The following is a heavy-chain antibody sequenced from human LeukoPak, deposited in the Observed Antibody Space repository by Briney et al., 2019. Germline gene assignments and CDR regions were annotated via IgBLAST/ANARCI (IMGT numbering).Heavy chain of an antibody. CDR2: IYYSGST. CDR3: ARDRSSSWYIDY. CDR1: GGSISSGGYY. D-gene: IGHD6-13*01. Sequence: PSQTLSLTCIVSGGSISSGGYYWSWIRQHPGKGLEWIGYIYYSGSTYYNPFLKSRVTISVDTSKNQFSLKLSSVTAADTAVYYCARDRSSSWYIDYWGQGTLVTVSS. V-gene: IGHV4-31*03. J-gene: IGHJ4*02.